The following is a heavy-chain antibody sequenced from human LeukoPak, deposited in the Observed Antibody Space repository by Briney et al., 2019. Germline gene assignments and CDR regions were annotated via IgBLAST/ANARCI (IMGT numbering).Heavy chain of an antibody. Sequence: GGSLRLSCAASGFTFSSYAMSWVRQAPGKGLEWVSAISGSGGSTYYVDSVKGRFTISRDNSKNTLYLQMNSLRAEDTAVYYCAKSGSGSYSLYYYYYMDVWGKGTTVTVSS. CDR3: AKSGSGSYSLYYYYYMDV. J-gene: IGHJ6*03. V-gene: IGHV3-23*01. CDR2: ISGSGGST. CDR1: GFTFSSYA. D-gene: IGHD1-26*01.